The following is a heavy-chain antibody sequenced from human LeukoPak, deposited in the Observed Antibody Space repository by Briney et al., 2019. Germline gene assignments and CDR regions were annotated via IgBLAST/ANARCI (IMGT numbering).Heavy chain of an antibody. CDR2: ISYDGSNK. CDR3: AKDMGSGSDY. V-gene: IGHV3-30*18. J-gene: IGHJ4*02. Sequence: PGGSLRLSCAASGFTFSSYGMHLVRQAPGKGLEWVAVISYDGSNKYYADSVKGRFTISRDNSKNTLYLQMNSLRAEDTAVYYCAKDMGSGSDYWGQGTLVTVSS. CDR1: GFTFSSYG. D-gene: IGHD6-19*01.